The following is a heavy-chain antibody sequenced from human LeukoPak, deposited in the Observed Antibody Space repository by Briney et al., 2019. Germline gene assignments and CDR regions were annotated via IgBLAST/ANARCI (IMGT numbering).Heavy chain of an antibody. D-gene: IGHD3-9*01. J-gene: IGHJ4*02. Sequence: GGSLRLSCAASGFTFSSYGMHWVRQAPGKGLEWVAVISYDGSNKYYADSVKGRFTISRDNAKNLLYLQMNSLRAEDTAVYYCARTYYDILTGYNPYFDYWGQGILVTVSS. V-gene: IGHV3-30*03. CDR1: GFTFSSYG. CDR2: ISYDGSNK. CDR3: ARTYYDILTGYNPYFDY.